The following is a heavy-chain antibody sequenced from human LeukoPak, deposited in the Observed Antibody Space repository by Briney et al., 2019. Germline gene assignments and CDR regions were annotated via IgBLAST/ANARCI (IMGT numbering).Heavy chain of an antibody. CDR2: ISGSGDGT. Sequence: GGSLRLSCAASGFTFINYAMSWVRQAPGKGLEWVSGISGSGDGTYYADSVKGRFTISRDNSKNTLYLQVNSLRADDTAVYYCAKDSNTGWPYDGMDVWGQGTTVTVSS. V-gene: IGHV3-23*01. D-gene: IGHD6-19*01. CDR3: AKDSNTGWPYDGMDV. CDR1: GFTFINYA. J-gene: IGHJ6*02.